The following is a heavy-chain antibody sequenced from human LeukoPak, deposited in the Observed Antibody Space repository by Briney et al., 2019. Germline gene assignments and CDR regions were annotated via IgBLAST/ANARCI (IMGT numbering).Heavy chain of an antibody. V-gene: IGHV1-2*02. CDR3: ARAGSGSYYPDYYYYYMDV. Sequence: ASVKVSCKASGYTFTGYYMHWVRQAPGQGLEWMGWINPNSGGTNCAQKFQGRVTMTRDTSISTAYMELSRLRSDDTAVYYCARAGSGSYYPDYYYYYMDVWGKGTTVTISS. CDR2: INPNSGGT. CDR1: GYTFTGYY. J-gene: IGHJ6*03. D-gene: IGHD1-26*01.